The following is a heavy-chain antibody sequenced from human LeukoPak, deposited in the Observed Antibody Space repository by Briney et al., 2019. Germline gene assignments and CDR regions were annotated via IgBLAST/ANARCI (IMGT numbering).Heavy chain of an antibody. V-gene: IGHV3-30*02. CDR3: ARDLSVVVPAAPGY. J-gene: IGHJ4*02. Sequence: PGGSLRLSCAASGFTFSSYGMHWVRQAPGKGLEWVAFIRYDGSNKYYADSVKGRFTISRDNSKNTLYLQMNSLRAEDTAVYYCARDLSVVVPAAPGYWGQGTLVTVSS. CDR1: GFTFSSYG. D-gene: IGHD2-2*01. CDR2: IRYDGSNK.